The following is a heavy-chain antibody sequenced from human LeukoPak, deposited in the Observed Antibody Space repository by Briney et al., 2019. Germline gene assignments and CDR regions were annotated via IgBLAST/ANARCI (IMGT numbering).Heavy chain of an antibody. Sequence: PSETLSLTCTVSGGSISSSSYYWGWIRQPPGKGLEWIGSIYYSGSTYYNPSLKSRVTISVDTSKNQFSLKLSSVTAADTAVYYCARLSLTMVRGVIRFDPWGQGTLVTVSS. J-gene: IGHJ5*02. CDR1: GGSISSSSYY. D-gene: IGHD3-10*01. V-gene: IGHV4-39*07. CDR3: ARLSLTMVRGVIRFDP. CDR2: IYYSGST.